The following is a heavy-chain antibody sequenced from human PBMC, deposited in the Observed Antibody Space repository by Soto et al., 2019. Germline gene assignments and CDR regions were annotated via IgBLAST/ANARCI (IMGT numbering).Heavy chain of an antibody. V-gene: IGHV4-39*01. Sequence: KPSETLSLTCTVSGGSISSSSYYWGWIRQPPGKGLEWIGSINYSGSTYYNPSLKSRVTVSVDTSKNQFSLKLSSVTAADTAVYYCGRGTKRPTSIFGAVIIGSRWFDPWGQGTLVTVSS. CDR2: INYSGST. D-gene: IGHD3-3*01. CDR1: GGSISSSSYY. J-gene: IGHJ5*02. CDR3: GRGTKRPTSIFGAVIIGSRWFDP.